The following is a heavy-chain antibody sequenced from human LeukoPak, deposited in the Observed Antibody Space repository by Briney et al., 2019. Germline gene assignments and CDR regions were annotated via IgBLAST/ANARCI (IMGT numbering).Heavy chain of an antibody. D-gene: IGHD3-22*01. CDR3: ARGGGRITMIVAGGFDY. V-gene: IGHV1-46*01. J-gene: IGHJ4*02. Sequence: ASVKVSCKASGYTFTSYYMHWVRQAPGQGLEWMGIISPSGGSTSYAQKFQGRVTMTRDTSTSTVYMELSSLRSEDTAVYYCARGGGRITMIVAGGFDYWGQGTLVTVSS. CDR1: GYTFTSYY. CDR2: ISPSGGST.